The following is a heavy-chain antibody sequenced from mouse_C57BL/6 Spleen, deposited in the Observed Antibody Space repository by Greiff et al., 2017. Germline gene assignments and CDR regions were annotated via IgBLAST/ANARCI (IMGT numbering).Heavy chain of an antibody. CDR3: ARSSLHARDY. CDR1: GFTFTDYY. J-gene: IGHJ4*01. CDR2: IRNKAHGYTT. V-gene: IGHV7-3*01. D-gene: IGHD2-10*01. Sequence: EVMLVESGGGLVQPGGSLSLSCAASGFTFTDYYMSWVRQPPGKALEWLGFIRNKAHGYTTEYSASVKGRFTISRDNSQSILYLQMNALRAEDSATYYCARSSLHARDYWGQGTSVTVSS.